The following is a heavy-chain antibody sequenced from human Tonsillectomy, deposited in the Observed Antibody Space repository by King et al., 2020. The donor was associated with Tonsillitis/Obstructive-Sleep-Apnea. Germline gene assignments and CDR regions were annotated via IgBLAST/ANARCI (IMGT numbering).Heavy chain of an antibody. CDR3: ASEKYSSGWYGVGAFDI. J-gene: IGHJ3*02. CDR2: INPGDSDT. Sequence: QLVQSGAEVKKPGESLKISCKGSGYSFTSYWIGWVRQMPGKGLEWMGIINPGDSDTGYSRSFKAQVTNSTAKPTSTAYLQWSSLKASDTAMYYCASEKYSSGWYGVGAFDIWGQGTMVTVSS. D-gene: IGHD6-19*01. CDR1: GYSFTSYW. V-gene: IGHV5-51*01.